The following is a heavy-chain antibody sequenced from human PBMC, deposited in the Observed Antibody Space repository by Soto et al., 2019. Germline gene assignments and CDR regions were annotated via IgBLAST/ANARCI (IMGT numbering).Heavy chain of an antibody. CDR3: ARVKLADTAMENFDY. CDR2: MNPNSGNT. Sequence: ASVKGSCKASGYSFTSYDINCMRQATGQGLEWMGWMNPNSGNTGYAQKFQGRVTMTRNTSISTAYMELSSLRSEDTAVYYCARVKLADTAMENFDYWGQGTQVTVSS. D-gene: IGHD5-18*01. V-gene: IGHV1-8*01. CDR1: GYSFTSYD. J-gene: IGHJ4*02.